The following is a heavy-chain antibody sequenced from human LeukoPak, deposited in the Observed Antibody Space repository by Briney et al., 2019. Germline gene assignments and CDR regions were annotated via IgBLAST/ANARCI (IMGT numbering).Heavy chain of an antibody. J-gene: IGHJ3*02. CDR2: INQDGSEK. D-gene: IGHD3-10*01. V-gene: IGHV3-7*01. CDR1: GFTFSDYW. Sequence: PGGSLRLSCVAPGFTFSDYWMSGVRQAPGKGLEWVANINQDGSEKKYVDSVKGRFTISRDNAKNSPYVQVDSLRVEDTAVYYCARDQAMARGVIDAGDMWGQGTMVTVSS. CDR3: ARDQAMARGVIDAGDM.